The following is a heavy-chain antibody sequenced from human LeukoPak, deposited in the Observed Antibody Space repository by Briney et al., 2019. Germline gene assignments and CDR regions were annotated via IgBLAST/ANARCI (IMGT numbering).Heavy chain of an antibody. V-gene: IGHV3-7*01. CDR2: IKQDGSEK. J-gene: IGHJ5*02. CDR3: AREQWILRRFDP. CDR1: GFTFSSYW. D-gene: IGHD5-12*01. Sequence: GGSLRLSCAASGFTFSSYWMSWVRQAPGKGLEWVANIKQDGSEKYYVNSVKGRFTISRDNAKNLLYLQMNSLRAEDTAVYYCAREQWILRRFDPWGQGTLVTVSS.